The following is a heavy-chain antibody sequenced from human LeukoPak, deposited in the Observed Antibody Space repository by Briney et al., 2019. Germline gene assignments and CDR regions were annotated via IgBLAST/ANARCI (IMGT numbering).Heavy chain of an antibody. CDR3: ANRPGGVPAARMDV. J-gene: IGHJ6*03. Sequence: PGGSLRLSCAASGFTFSSYAMSWVRQAPGKGLEWVSAISGSGGSTYYADSVKGRFTISRDNSKNTLYLQMNSLRAEDTAVYYCANRPGGVPAARMDVWGKGTTVTVSS. D-gene: IGHD2-2*01. CDR2: ISGSGGST. V-gene: IGHV3-23*01. CDR1: GFTFSSYA.